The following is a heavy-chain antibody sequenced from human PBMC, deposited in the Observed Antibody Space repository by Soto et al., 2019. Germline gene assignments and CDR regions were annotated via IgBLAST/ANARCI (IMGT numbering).Heavy chain of an antibody. Sequence: QVQLQESGPGLVRPSETLSLTCTVSGGSMSSYRWSWIRQPAGKGLEWIGRLNTYGNTHYNPSPKSRVTVSVDTSRNQFFLTLRSVTAADSAVYHCGRESGETWDYEASWGHGTPVTVSS. D-gene: IGHD1-7*01. CDR2: LNTYGNT. J-gene: IGHJ5*01. CDR1: GGSMSSYR. CDR3: GRESGETWDYEAS. V-gene: IGHV4-4*07.